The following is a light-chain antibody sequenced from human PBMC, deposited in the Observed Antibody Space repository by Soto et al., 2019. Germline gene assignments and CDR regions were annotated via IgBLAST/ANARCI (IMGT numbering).Light chain of an antibody. CDR3: LLYLGNGIAV. Sequence: QAVVTQEPSFSVSPGGTVTLTCGLKFGSVSSSYYASWYQQTPGQAPRTLIYSTNTRSSGVPDRFSGSILGNRAALTITGAQAADESDYYCLLYLGNGIAVFGGGTKVTVL. J-gene: IGLJ2*01. CDR2: STN. V-gene: IGLV8-61*01. CDR1: FGSVSSSYY.